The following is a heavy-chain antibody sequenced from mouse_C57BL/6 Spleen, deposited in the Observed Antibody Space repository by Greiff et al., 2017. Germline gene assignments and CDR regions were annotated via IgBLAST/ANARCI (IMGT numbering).Heavy chain of an antibody. Sequence: QVQLKESGPGLVQPSQSLSITCTVSGFSLTSYGVHWVRQSPGKGLEWLGVIWSGGSTDYNAAFISRLSISKDNSKSQVFFKMNSLQADDTAIYYCARNGGEYDVGWYFDVWGTGTTVTVSS. D-gene: IGHD2-14*01. V-gene: IGHV2-2*01. CDR1: GFSLTSYG. CDR3: ARNGGEYDVGWYFDV. CDR2: IWSGGST. J-gene: IGHJ1*03.